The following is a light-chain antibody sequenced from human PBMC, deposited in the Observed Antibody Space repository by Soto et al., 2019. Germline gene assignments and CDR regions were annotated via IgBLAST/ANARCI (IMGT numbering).Light chain of an antibody. Sequence: IQMTQSPSSLSASVGDRVTITCRASQTLKSYLAWYQQKPGEAPKLLIFTGSLLHSGVPPRFSGSGSGTDFTLTISSLQPEDFATYYCQQTLSFPPTFGQGTKVDI. CDR2: TGS. V-gene: IGKV1-12*01. J-gene: IGKJ1*01. CDR3: QQTLSFPPT. CDR1: QTLKSY.